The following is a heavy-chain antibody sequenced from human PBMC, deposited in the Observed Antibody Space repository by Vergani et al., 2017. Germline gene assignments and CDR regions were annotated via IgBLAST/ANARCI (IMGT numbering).Heavy chain of an antibody. CDR1: GFTFSSYA. J-gene: IGHJ3*02. Sequence: EVQLVESGGGLVQPGGSLRLSCSASGFTFSSYAMHWVRQAPGKGLEYVSAISSNGGSTYYADSVKGRFTISRDNSKNTLYLQMGSLRAEDTAVYYCVKSGGGAFDIWGQGTMVTVSS. D-gene: IGHD5-12*01. CDR2: ISSNGGST. V-gene: IGHV3-64D*06. CDR3: VKSGGGAFDI.